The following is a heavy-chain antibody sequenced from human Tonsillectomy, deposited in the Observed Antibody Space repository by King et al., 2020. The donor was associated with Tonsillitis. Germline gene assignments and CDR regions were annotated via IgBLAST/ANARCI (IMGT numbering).Heavy chain of an antibody. V-gene: IGHV3-15*01. D-gene: IGHD4-17*01. CDR3: TKDLGDYARYYYYRMDV. Sequence: QLVQSGGGLVKPGGSLRLSCAASGFSFSNAWMSWVRQAPGKGLEWVGRIKSKTNGGTTDYAAPVKGRFTILRDDSKNTLYLQMNSLKTEETAVYYCTKDLGDYARYYYYRMDVWGQGTTVTVSS. J-gene: IGHJ6*02. CDR2: IKSKTNGGTT. CDR1: GFSFSNAW.